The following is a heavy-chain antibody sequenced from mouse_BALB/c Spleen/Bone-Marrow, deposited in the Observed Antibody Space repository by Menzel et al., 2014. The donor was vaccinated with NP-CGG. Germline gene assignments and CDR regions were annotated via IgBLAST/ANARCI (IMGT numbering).Heavy chain of an antibody. CDR3: ARLGCDY. CDR1: GYKFTDYN. Sequence: ELQRQQSGPELVKPGASGKISCKAYGYKFTDYNMHWVKQSHGKSLEWIGYIYPYNGGTGYNQKFKSKATLTADNSSSIDYMELRSHTPEDTAIYYYARLGCDYLGQGTTLAISS. V-gene: IGHV1S29*02. D-gene: IGHD4-1*01. CDR2: IYPYNGGT. J-gene: IGHJ2*01.